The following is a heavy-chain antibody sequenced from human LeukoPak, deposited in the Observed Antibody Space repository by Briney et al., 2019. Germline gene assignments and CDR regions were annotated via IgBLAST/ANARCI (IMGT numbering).Heavy chain of an antibody. CDR3: AGDTAGYSSSWYYYYGMDV. D-gene: IGHD6-13*01. V-gene: IGHV3-7*01. CDR2: IKQDGSEK. J-gene: IGHJ6*02. CDR1: GFTFSSYW. Sequence: GGSLRLSCAASGFTFSSYWMSWVRQAPGKGLEWVANIKQDGSEKCYVDSVKGRFTISRDNAKNSLYLQMNSLRAEDTAVYYCAGDTAGYSSSWYYYYGMDVWGQGTTVTVSS.